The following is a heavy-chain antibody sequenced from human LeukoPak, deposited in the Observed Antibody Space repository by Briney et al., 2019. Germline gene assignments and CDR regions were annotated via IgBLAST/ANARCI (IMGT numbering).Heavy chain of an antibody. Sequence: GRSLRLSCAASGFTFSSYAMHWVRQAPGKGLEWVAVTSFDGGNKHYADSVKGRFTISRDNSKNTLYLQMNTLRVEDTAVYYCAKGRLLGAPGGMDVWAQGTTVTVSS. J-gene: IGHJ6*02. D-gene: IGHD1-26*01. CDR2: TSFDGGNK. V-gene: IGHV3-30*04. CDR1: GFTFSSYA. CDR3: AKGRLLGAPGGMDV.